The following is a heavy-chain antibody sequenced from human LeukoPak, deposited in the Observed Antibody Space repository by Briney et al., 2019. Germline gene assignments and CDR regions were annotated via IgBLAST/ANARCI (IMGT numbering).Heavy chain of an antibody. J-gene: IGHJ6*03. Sequence: GGSLRLSCAASGFTFSSYAMSWVRQAPGKGLKWVSAINDNGDGTYYADSVKGRFTISRDNSYNTVSLQMNSLRDEDTGVYYCAKGLRTGVGPYMGYHYYMDVWGKGATVTVSS. CDR1: GFTFSSYA. CDR2: INDNGDGT. V-gene: IGHV3-23*01. CDR3: AKGLRTGVGPYMGYHYYMDV. D-gene: IGHD3-16*01.